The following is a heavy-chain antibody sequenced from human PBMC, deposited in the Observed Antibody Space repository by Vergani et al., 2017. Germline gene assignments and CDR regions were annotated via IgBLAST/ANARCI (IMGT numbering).Heavy chain of an antibody. D-gene: IGHD2-2*03. V-gene: IGHV4-59*12. Sequence: QVQLQESGPGLVKPSETLSLTCTVSGGSISSYYWSWTRQPPGKGLEWIGYIYYSGSTNYNPSLTSRVTISVDTSKNQFSLKLSAVTAADTAVYYCAREVAIVVVPAAIRGEKFNWFDPWGQGTLVTVSS. J-gene: IGHJ5*02. CDR1: GGSISSYY. CDR2: IYYSGST. CDR3: AREVAIVVVPAAIRGEKFNWFDP.